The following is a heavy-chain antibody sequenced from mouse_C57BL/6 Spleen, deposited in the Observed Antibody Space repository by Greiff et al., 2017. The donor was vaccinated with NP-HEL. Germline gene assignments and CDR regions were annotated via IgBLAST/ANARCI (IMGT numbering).Heavy chain of an antibody. J-gene: IGHJ4*01. D-gene: IGHD2-4*01. CDR2: IHPNSGST. V-gene: IGHV1-64*01. CDR3: ARRGYDYDDYAMDD. CDR1: GYTFTSYW. Sequence: QVQLQQPGAELVKPGASVKLSCKASGYTFTSYWMHWVKQRPGQGLEWIGMIHPNSGSTNYNEKFKSKATLTVDKSSSTAYMQLSSLTSEDSAVYYCARRGYDYDDYAMDDWGQGTSVTVSS.